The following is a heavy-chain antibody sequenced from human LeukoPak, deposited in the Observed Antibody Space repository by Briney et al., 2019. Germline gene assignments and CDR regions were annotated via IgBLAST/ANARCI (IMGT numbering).Heavy chain of an antibody. CDR2: ISGSGGST. D-gene: IGHD1-1*01. V-gene: IGHV3-23*01. Sequence: GGSLRLSCAASGFTFSSYAMSWVRQAPGKGLEWVSAISGSGGSTYYADFVKGRFTISRDNSKNTLYLQMNSLRAEDTAVYYCAKDGYDYYYYYMDVWGKGTTVAVS. CDR3: AKDGYDYYYYYMDV. J-gene: IGHJ6*03. CDR1: GFTFSSYA.